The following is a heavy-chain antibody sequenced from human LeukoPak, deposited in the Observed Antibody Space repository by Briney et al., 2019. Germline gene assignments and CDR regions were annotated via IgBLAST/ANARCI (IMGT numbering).Heavy chain of an antibody. CDR3: AREVTPYY. V-gene: IGHV3-7*01. Sequence: GGSLRLSCAASGFTFSDYYMTWVRQPPGKGLEWVANIKQDGSEKYYVDSVKGRFTISRDNAKNSLFLQMNSLRAEDTAVYYCAREVTPYYWGQGTLVTVSS. D-gene: IGHD4-23*01. J-gene: IGHJ4*02. CDR1: GFTFSDYY. CDR2: IKQDGSEK.